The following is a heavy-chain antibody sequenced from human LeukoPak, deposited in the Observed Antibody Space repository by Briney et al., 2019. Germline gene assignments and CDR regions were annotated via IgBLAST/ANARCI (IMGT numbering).Heavy chain of an antibody. V-gene: IGHV1-69*02. D-gene: IGHD3-22*01. CDR2: IIPILGIA. CDR3: AVGVGGTMIKHNNWFDP. CDR1: GYTFTGYY. J-gene: IGHJ5*02. Sequence: ASVKVSCKASGYTFTGYYMHWVRQAPGQGLEWMGRIIPILGIANYAQKFQGRVTITADKSTSTAYMELSSLKSEDTAVYYCAVGVGGTMIKHNNWFDPWGQGTLVTVSS.